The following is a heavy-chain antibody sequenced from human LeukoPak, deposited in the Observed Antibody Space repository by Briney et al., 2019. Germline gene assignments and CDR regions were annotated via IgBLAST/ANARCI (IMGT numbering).Heavy chain of an antibody. D-gene: IGHD2-2*01. V-gene: IGHV1-69*05. J-gene: IGHJ4*02. Sequence: ASVKVSCKASGGTFSSYAISWVRQAPGQGLEWMGRIIPIFGTANYAQKFQGRVTITTDESTSTAYMELSSLRSEDTAVYYCARDLNPPRSVPFYFDYSGQGTLVTVSS. CDR1: GGTFSSYA. CDR3: ARDLNPPRSVPFYFDY. CDR2: IIPIFGTA.